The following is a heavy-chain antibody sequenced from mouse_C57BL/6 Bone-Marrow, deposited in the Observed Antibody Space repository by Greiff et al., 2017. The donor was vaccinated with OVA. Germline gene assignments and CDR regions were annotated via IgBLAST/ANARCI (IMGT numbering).Heavy chain of an antibody. CDR3: VRSFYGYDAGFAY. D-gene: IGHD2-2*01. CDR2: IRSKSNNYAT. J-gene: IGHJ3*01. CDR1: GFSFNTYA. Sequence: LLESGGGLVQPKGSLKLSCAASGFSFNTYAMNWVRQAPGKGLEWVARIRSKSNNYATYYADSVKDRFTISRDDSESMLYLQMNNLKTEDTAMYYCVRSFYGYDAGFAYWGQGTLVTVSA. V-gene: IGHV10-1*01.